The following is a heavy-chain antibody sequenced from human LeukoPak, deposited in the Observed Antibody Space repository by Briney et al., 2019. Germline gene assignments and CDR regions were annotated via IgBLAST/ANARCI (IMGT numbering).Heavy chain of an antibody. V-gene: IGHV3-64*01. CDR2: ISSNGGST. J-gene: IGHJ3*02. CDR3: AREGLVHTDRGAFDI. D-gene: IGHD3-10*01. CDR1: GFTFSSYA. Sequence: PEGSLRLSCAASGFTFSSYAMHWVRQAPGKGLEYVSAISSNGGSTYYANSVKGRFTISRDNSKNTLYLQMGSLRAEDMAVYYCAREGLVHTDRGAFDIWGQGTMVTVSS.